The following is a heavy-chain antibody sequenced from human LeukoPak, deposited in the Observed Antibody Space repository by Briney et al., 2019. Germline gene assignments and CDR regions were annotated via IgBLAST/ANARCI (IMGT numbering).Heavy chain of an antibody. CDR2: IYSGGST. Sequence: GGSLRLSCAVSGFTVSSNYMSWVRQAPGKGLEWVSVIYSGGSTYYADSVKGRFTISRDNSKNTLYLQMNGLRAEDTAVYYCARGDPPSYDYFDYWGQGTLVTVSS. J-gene: IGHJ4*02. CDR1: GFTVSSNY. D-gene: IGHD1-26*01. CDR3: ARGDPPSYDYFDY. V-gene: IGHV3-66*01.